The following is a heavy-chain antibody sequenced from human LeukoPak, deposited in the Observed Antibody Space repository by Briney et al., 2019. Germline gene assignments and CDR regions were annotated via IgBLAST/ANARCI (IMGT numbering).Heavy chain of an antibody. CDR3: ARGGLFKYFFDY. Sequence: GGSLRLSCAASGFSFSTHSMNWVRQAPGKGLEWVSYISSSSSPIYYADSVKGRFTISRDNAKNSLFLQMNSLRAEDTAVYYCARGGLFKYFFDYWGQGTPVTVSS. CDR1: GFSFSTHS. V-gene: IGHV3-48*04. D-gene: IGHD2-15*01. CDR2: ISSSSSPI. J-gene: IGHJ4*02.